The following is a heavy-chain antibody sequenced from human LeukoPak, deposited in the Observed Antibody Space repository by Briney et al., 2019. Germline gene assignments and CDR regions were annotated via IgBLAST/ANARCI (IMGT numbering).Heavy chain of an antibody. CDR1: GFTFSNYW. CDR3: AKDGISGNDHWDWFDP. J-gene: IGHJ5*02. CDR2: INSDGSST. V-gene: IGHV3-74*01. Sequence: GGSLRLSCAASGFTFSNYWMHWVRQAPGKGLVWVSRINSDGSSTRYADSVKGRFTISRDNAKNTLYLQMLSLRAEDTAIYYCAKDGISGNDHWDWFDPWGQGTLVTVSS. D-gene: IGHD2-15*01.